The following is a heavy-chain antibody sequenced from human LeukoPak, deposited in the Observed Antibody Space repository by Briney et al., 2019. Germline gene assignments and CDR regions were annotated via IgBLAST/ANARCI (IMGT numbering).Heavy chain of an antibody. Sequence: GGSLRLSCAASGFTFSSFPMTWVRQAPGKGLEWVSSITCSHGPTYNTDSVKGRFTISSDNSQITLYLQLNSLRAEDTAVYYCTKDPNGDYVGAFDPWGQGTLVTVSS. CDR1: GFTFSSFP. CDR2: ITCSHGPT. V-gene: IGHV3-23*01. CDR3: TKDPNGDYVGAFDP. J-gene: IGHJ5*02. D-gene: IGHD4-17*01.